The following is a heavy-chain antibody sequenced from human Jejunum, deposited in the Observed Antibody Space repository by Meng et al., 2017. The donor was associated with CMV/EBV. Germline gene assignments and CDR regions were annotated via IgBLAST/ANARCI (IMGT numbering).Heavy chain of an antibody. CDR2: INNDGSST. J-gene: IGHJ4*02. Sequence: LKISCAVSGFTFSNYWMHWVRQAPGKGLVWASRINNDGSSTNYADSLKGRFTLSRDNAKNTLYLQMNSLRAEDTGVYYCARGLDYWGQGTLVTVSS. V-gene: IGHV3-74*01. CDR1: GFTFSNYW. CDR3: ARGLDY.